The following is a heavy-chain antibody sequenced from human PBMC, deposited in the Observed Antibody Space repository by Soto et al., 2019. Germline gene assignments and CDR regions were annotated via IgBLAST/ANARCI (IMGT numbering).Heavy chain of an antibody. CDR2: IYSSGST. D-gene: IGHD2-21*01. J-gene: IGHJ4*02. CDR3: ARHVKATGELDY. V-gene: IGHV4-39*01. Sequence: SETLSLTCTVSGGSINSKSHYWGWIRQPPGKGLEWIGTIYSSGSTYYNPSLKSRVTISVGTSKNQFSLKLSSVTAADTAVYFCARHVKATGELDYWGQRTPVTVSS. CDR1: GGSINSKSHY.